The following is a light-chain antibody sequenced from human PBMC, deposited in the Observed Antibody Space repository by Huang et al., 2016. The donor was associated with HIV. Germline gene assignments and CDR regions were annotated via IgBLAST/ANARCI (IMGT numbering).Light chain of an antibody. Sequence: EIVLTQSPATLSLSPGERATLSCRASQSISRYLAWYQQKPGQAPRLLSYDASNRATGILARFSGSGSGTDFTLTINSLGPEDSAIYYCQQRSGFSQGTKLGI. CDR3: QQRSG. CDR2: DAS. V-gene: IGKV3-11*01. CDR1: QSISRY. J-gene: IGKJ2*01.